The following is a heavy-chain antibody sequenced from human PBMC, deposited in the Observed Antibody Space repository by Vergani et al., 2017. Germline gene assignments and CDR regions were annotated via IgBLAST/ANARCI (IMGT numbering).Heavy chain of an antibody. CDR2: IKQDGSEK. Sequence: EVQLVESGGGLVQPGGSLRLSCAASGFTFSSYWMSWVRQAPGKGLEWVANIKQDGSEKYYVDSVKGRFTISRDNAKNSLYLQMNSLRAEDTSVYYCASRYSSSWPHYYYCGMDVWGQGTTVTVSS. D-gene: IGHD6-13*01. J-gene: IGHJ6*02. V-gene: IGHV3-7*01. CDR1: GFTFSSYW. CDR3: ASRYSSSWPHYYYCGMDV.